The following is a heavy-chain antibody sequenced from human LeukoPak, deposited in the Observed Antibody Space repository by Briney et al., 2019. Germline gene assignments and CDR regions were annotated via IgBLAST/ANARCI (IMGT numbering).Heavy chain of an antibody. Sequence: GGSLRLSCAASGFTFSSYSMTWVRQAPGKGLVWVSRINSDGSSTSYADSVKGRFTISRDNAKNTLYLQMNSLRAEDTAVYYCAKGIRTIAAAGHFDYWGQGTLVTVSS. CDR1: GFTFSSYS. CDR2: INSDGSST. D-gene: IGHD6-13*01. CDR3: AKGIRTIAAAGHFDY. V-gene: IGHV3-74*01. J-gene: IGHJ4*02.